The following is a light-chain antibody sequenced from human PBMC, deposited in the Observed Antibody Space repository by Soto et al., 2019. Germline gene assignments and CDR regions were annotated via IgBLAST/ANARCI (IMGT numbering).Light chain of an antibody. Sequence: EIVLTQSPGTLSLSPGERATLSCRASQSVSSSYLAWYQQKPGQAPRLLIYGASSRATGIPDRFSGSGSGTDVTLTISRLEPEDFAVYYCQPYGSSPTFGQGTKVELK. J-gene: IGKJ1*01. CDR3: QPYGSSPT. CDR2: GAS. V-gene: IGKV3-20*01. CDR1: QSVSSSY.